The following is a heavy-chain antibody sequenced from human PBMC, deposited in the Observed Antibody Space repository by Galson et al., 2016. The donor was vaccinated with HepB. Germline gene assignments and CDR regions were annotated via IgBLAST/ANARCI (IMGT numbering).Heavy chain of an antibody. J-gene: IGHJ5*02. V-gene: IGHV4-61*08. D-gene: IGHD6-25*01. Sequence: SETLSLTCTVSGGSISSGAYYWSWIRQHPGKGLEWIGYISYSGSTHYNPSLRTRVTMSIDASEKQFSLNLRSVTAADTAIYYCARDVGYWHKFWLGPWGQGVRVTVSS. CDR3: ARDVGYWHKFWLGP. CDR1: GGSISSGAYY. CDR2: ISYSGST.